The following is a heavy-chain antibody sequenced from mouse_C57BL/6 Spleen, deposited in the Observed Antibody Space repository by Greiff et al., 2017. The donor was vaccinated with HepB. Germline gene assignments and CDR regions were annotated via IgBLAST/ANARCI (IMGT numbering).Heavy chain of an antibody. CDR2: INSDGGST. CDR3: ARQRNGNYWYFDV. CDR1: EYEFPSHD. V-gene: IGHV5-2*01. Sequence: EVKLMESGGGLVQPGESLKLSCESNEYEFPSHDMSWVRKTPEKRLELVAAINSDGGSTYYPDTMERRFIISRDNTKKTLYLQMSSLRSEDTALYYCARQRNGNYWYFDVWGKGTTVTVSS. J-gene: IGHJ1*03. D-gene: IGHD2-1*01.